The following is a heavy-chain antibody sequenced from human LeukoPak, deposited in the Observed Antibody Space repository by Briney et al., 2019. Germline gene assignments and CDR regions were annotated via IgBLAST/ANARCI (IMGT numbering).Heavy chain of an antibody. J-gene: IGHJ6*03. CDR1: GFTFSTYS. V-gene: IGHV3-21*01. Sequence: GGSLRHSCEASGFTFSTYSMNWVRQAPGKGLEWMSSISTSSSFIYYADSVRGRFTISRDNAKSSLYLQMNSLRAEDAAVYDGASCLAPVKYYYMDVWGKGTSVTVSS. CDR3: ASCLAPVKYYYMDV. D-gene: IGHD4-23*01. CDR2: ISTSSSFI.